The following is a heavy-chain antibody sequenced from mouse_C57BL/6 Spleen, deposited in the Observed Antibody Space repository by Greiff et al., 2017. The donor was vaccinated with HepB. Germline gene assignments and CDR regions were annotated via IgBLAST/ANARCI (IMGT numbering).Heavy chain of an antibody. CDR1: GFTFSSYT. CDR3: ARHYYGSSLYAMDY. V-gene: IGHV5-9*01. CDR2: ISGGGGNT. J-gene: IGHJ4*01. D-gene: IGHD1-1*01. Sequence: EVQGVESGGGLVKPGGSLKLSCAASGFTFSSYTMSWVRQTPEKRLEWVATISGGGGNTYYPDSVKGRFTISRDNAKNTLYLQMSSLRSEDTALYYCARHYYGSSLYAMDYWGQGTSVTVSS.